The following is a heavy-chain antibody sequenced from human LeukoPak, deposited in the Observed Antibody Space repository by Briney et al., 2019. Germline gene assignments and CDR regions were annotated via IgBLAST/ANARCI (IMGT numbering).Heavy chain of an antibody. D-gene: IGHD3-10*01. J-gene: IGHJ6*02. Sequence: GGSLRLSCAASGFTFSSYAMSWVRQAPGKGLEWVSAISGSGGSTYYADSVKGRFTISRDNSKNTLYLQMNSLRAEDTAVYSCYTIGERLYYYYGMDVWGQGTTVTVSS. V-gene: IGHV3-23*01. CDR3: YTIGERLYYYYGMDV. CDR2: ISGSGGST. CDR1: GFTFSSYA.